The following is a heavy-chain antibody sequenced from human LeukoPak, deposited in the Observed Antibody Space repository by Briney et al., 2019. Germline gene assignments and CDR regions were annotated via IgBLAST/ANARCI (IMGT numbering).Heavy chain of an antibody. CDR3: AKELAAALGD. CDR1: RFTFSSYG. J-gene: IGHJ4*02. V-gene: IGHV3-30*02. CDR2: IRYDGSYK. D-gene: IGHD6-13*01. Sequence: GGSLRLSCAASRFTFSSYGMHWVRQAPGKGLEWVAFIRYDGSYKLYADSVKGRFTISRDNFKNTAHLQMNSLRPEDTAVYFCAKELAAALGDWGQGTLVTVSS.